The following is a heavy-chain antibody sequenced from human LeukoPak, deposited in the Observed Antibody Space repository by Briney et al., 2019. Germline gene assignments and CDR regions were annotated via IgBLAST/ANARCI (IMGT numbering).Heavy chain of an antibody. J-gene: IGHJ4*02. CDR3: ARTDYCSSTSCLNDFDY. D-gene: IGHD2-2*01. CDR2: MNPNSGNT. Sequence: GASVKVSCTASGYTFTSYDINWVRQATGQGLEWMGWMNPNSGNTGYAQKFQGRVTMTRNTSISTAYMELSSLRSEDTAVYYCARTDYCSSTSCLNDFDYWGQGTLVTVSS. V-gene: IGHV1-8*01. CDR1: GYTFTSYD.